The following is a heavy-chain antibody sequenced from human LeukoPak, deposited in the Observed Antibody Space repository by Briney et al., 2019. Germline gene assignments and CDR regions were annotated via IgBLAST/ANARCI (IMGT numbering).Heavy chain of an antibody. Sequence: SETLSLTCTVSGGSINSYYWSWIRQPPGKGLEWIGYIYSSGSTNYNPSLKSRVTISLDTSNNNFSLKLSSVTTADTAVYYCARSVVTLYWYFDLWGRGTLVTVSS. V-gene: IGHV4-59*01. D-gene: IGHD4-23*01. CDR2: IYSSGST. CDR1: GGSINSYY. CDR3: ARSVVTLYWYFDL. J-gene: IGHJ2*01.